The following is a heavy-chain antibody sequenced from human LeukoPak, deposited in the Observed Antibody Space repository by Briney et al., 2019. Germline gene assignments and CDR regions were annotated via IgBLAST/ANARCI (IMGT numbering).Heavy chain of an antibody. V-gene: IGHV1-2*06. CDR2: INPNSGGT. J-gene: IGHJ4*02. CDR1: GYTFTGYY. CDR3: ARVGSSGWRGYFDY. D-gene: IGHD6-19*01. Sequence: ASVKVSCKASGYTFTGYYMHWVRQAPGQGLEWMGRINPNSGGTNYAQKFQGRVTMTRDTSISTAYMELSRLRSGDTAVYYCARVGSSGWRGYFDYWGQGTLVTVSS.